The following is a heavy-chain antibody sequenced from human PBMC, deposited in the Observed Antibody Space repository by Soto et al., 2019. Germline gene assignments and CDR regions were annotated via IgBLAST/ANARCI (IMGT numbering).Heavy chain of an antibody. CDR3: ARGGGYCSSTSCQRPFDY. CDR2: INHSGST. CDR1: GGSFSGYY. D-gene: IGHD2-2*01. J-gene: IGHJ4*02. V-gene: IGHV4-34*01. Sequence: QVQLQQWGAGLLKPSETLSLTCAVYGGSFSGYYWSWIRQPPGKGLEWIGEINHSGSTNYNPSLKRRVTISVDTAKKQFSRGLSSVTAADTAVYYCARGGGYCSSTSCQRPFDYWGQGTLVTVSS.